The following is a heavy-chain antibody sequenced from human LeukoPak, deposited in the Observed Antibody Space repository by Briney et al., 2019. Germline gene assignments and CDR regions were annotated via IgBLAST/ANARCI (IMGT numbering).Heavy chain of an antibody. Sequence: GGSLRLSCAASGFTFSSYWMHWVRQAPGKGLVWVSRINSDGSSTSYADSVKGRFTISRDNAKNSLYLQMNSLRAEDTAVYFCASYRYSSSCYIYWGQGTLVTVSS. V-gene: IGHV3-74*01. CDR2: INSDGSST. D-gene: IGHD6-13*01. CDR1: GFTFSSYW. CDR3: ASYRYSSSCYIY. J-gene: IGHJ4*02.